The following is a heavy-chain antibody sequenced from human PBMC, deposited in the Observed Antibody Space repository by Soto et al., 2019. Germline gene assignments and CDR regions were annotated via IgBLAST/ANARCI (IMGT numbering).Heavy chain of an antibody. CDR3: ARLATRYYFDY. CDR1: GGSISSYY. J-gene: IGHJ4*02. D-gene: IGHD1-1*01. Sequence: QVQLQESGPGLVKPSETLSLTCTVAGGSISSYYWSWIRQPPGKGLEWIGYIYYSGSTNYNPSLKSRVTISVATSKIQFSLKMSSVTAADTAVYYCARLATRYYFDYWGQGTLVTVSS. CDR2: IYYSGST. V-gene: IGHV4-59*01.